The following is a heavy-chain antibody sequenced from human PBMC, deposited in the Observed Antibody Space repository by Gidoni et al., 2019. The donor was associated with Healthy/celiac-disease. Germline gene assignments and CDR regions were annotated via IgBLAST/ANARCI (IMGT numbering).Heavy chain of an antibody. V-gene: IGHV4-59*01. J-gene: IGHJ3*02. CDR3: ARAPTYYYDSSGPDAFDI. CDR1: GGSIRSYY. D-gene: IGHD3-22*01. CDR2: IYYSGST. Sequence: QVQLQESGPGLVKPSETLSLTCTVSGGSIRSYYWSWIRQPPGKGLEWIGYIYYSGSTNYNPSLKSRVTISVDTSKSQFSLKLSSVTAADTAVYYCARAPTYYYDSSGPDAFDIWGQGTMVTVSS.